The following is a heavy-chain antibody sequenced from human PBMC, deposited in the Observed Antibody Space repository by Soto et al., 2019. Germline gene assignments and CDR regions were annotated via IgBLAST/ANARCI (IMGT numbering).Heavy chain of an antibody. D-gene: IGHD6-13*01. V-gene: IGHV3-72*01. CDR2: TRNKANSYTT. CDR3: TRDQGQSSSWVSYYYYGMDV. CDR1: GFTFSSYA. Sequence: PGGSLRLSCAAPGFTFSSYAMSWVRQAPGKGLEWVGRTRNKANSYTTEYAASVKGRLTISRDDSKNFLYLQMNSLKTEDTAVYYCTRDQGQSSSWVSYYYYGMDVWGQGTTVTVSS. J-gene: IGHJ6*02.